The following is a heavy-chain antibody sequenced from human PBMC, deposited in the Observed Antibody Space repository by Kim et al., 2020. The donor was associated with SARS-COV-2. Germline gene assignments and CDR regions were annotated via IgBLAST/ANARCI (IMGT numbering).Heavy chain of an antibody. D-gene: IGHD3-3*01. CDR2: IYYSGST. Sequence: SETLSLTCTVSGGSISSSSYYWGWIRQPPGKGLEWIGSIYYSGSTYYNPSLKSRVTISVDTSKNQFSLKLSSVTAADTAVYYCARLTNQITIFGVAPEDAFDIWGQGTMVTVSS. V-gene: IGHV4-39*01. CDR1: GGSISSSSYY. CDR3: ARLTNQITIFGVAPEDAFDI. J-gene: IGHJ3*02.